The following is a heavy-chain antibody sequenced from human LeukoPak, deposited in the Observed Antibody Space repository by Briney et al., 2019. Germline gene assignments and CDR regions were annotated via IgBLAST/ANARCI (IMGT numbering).Heavy chain of an antibody. J-gene: IGHJ4*02. Sequence: GGSLRLSCAASGFTLSTYWMHWVRQAPGKGLVWVSLTNSDGSSTSYADSVKGRFTISRDNAKNTLFLQMNSLRAEDTAVYYCARDGEWQHFDHWGRGTLVTVSS. CDR2: TNSDGSST. V-gene: IGHV3-74*01. CDR3: ARDGEWQHFDH. D-gene: IGHD3-3*01. CDR1: GFTLSTYW.